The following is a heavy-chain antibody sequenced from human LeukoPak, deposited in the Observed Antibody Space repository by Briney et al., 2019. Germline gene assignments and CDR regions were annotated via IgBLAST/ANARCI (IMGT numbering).Heavy chain of an antibody. CDR3: AELGITMVGGV. J-gene: IGHJ6*04. D-gene: IGHD3-10*02. Sequence: GGSLRLSCAASGFTFSSYEMNWVRQTPGKGLEWVSYISSSGSTIYYADSVKGRFTISRDNAKNSLYLQMNSLRAEDTAVYYCAELGITMVGGVWGKGTTVTISS. V-gene: IGHV3-48*03. CDR1: GFTFSSYE. CDR2: ISSSGSTI.